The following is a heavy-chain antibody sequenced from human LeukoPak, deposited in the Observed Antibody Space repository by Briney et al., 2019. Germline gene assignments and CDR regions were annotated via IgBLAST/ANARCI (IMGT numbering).Heavy chain of an antibody. D-gene: IGHD6-19*01. CDR3: ARGMAGGVAFDI. CDR1: GFTFSSYD. Sequence: GGSLRLSCAASGFTFSSYDMHWVRQATGKGLEWVSAIGTAGDTYYPGSVKGRFTISRENAKNSLYLQMNSLRAGDTAVYYCARGMAGGVAFDIWGQGTMVTVSS. V-gene: IGHV3-13*01. CDR2: IGTAGDT. J-gene: IGHJ3*02.